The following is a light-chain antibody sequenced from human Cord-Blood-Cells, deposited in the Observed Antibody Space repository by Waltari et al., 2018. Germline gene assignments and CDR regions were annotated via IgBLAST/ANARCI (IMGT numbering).Light chain of an antibody. J-gene: IGLJ2*01. Sequence: QSALTQPASVSGSPGQSIPLSCTGTRSDGGSYNLVSWYQQHPGKAPKLMIYEGSKRPSGVSNRFSGSKSGNTASLTISGLQAEDEADYYCCSYAGSVVFGGGTKLTVL. CDR3: CSYAGSVV. V-gene: IGLV2-23*01. CDR2: EGS. CDR1: RSDGGSYNL.